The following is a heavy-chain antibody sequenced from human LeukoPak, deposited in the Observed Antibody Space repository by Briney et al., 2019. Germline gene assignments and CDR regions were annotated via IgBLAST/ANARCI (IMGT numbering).Heavy chain of an antibody. CDR1: GGSLSSSPYY. V-gene: IGHV4-39*01. Sequence: PSETLSLTCTVSGGSLSSSPYYWGWVRQPPGKGLEWIGNIYYSGSTYYNPSLKSRLTISLDTSQSQFSLRLSSVTAADTALYYCTRGSYDVLAGYSTLGEYWGQGTLVTVSS. J-gene: IGHJ4*02. CDR2: IYYSGST. D-gene: IGHD3-9*01. CDR3: TRGSYDVLAGYSTLGEY.